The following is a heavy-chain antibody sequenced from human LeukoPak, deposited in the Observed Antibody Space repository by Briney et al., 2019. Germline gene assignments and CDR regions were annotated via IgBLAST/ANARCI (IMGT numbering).Heavy chain of an antibody. CDR1: GGSISSGSYY. CDR3: AREVDGVYYGSGSYYNAINWFDP. CDR2: IYTSGST. D-gene: IGHD3-10*01. J-gene: IGHJ5*02. Sequence: SETLSLICTVSGGSISSGSYYWSWIRQPAGKGLEWIGRIYTSGSTNYNPSLKSRVTISVDTSKNQFSLKLSSVTAADTAVYYCAREVDGVYYGSGSYYNAINWFDPWGQGTLVTVSS. V-gene: IGHV4-61*02.